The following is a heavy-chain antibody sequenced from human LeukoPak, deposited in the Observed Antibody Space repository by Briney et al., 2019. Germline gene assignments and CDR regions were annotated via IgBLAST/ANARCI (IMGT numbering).Heavy chain of an antibody. CDR3: ARHGYRYYYGSGSYYKGSYYFDY. J-gene: IGHJ4*02. Sequence: PSETLSLTCTVSGVSISSSNSYWGWIRQPPGKGLEWIGEINHSGSTNYNPSLKSRVTISVDTSKNQFSLKLSSVTAADTAVYYCARHGYRYYYGSGSYYKGSYYFDYWGQGTLVTVSS. CDR2: INHSGST. CDR1: GVSISSSNSY. D-gene: IGHD3-10*01. V-gene: IGHV4-39*01.